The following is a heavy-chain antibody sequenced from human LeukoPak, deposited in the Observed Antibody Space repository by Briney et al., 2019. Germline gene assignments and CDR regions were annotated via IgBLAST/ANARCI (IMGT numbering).Heavy chain of an antibody. V-gene: IGHV3-21*01. Sequence: GGSLRLSCAASGFTFSSYSMNWVRQAPGKGLEXVXXXXXXXSYIYYADSVKGRFTISRDNAKNSLYLQMNSLRAEDTAVYYCARDPSSSGWTRYYYYYYMDVWGKGTTVTVSS. J-gene: IGHJ6*03. CDR2: XXXXXSYI. CDR3: ARDPSSSGWTRYYYYYYMDV. CDR1: GFTFSSYS. D-gene: IGHD6-19*01.